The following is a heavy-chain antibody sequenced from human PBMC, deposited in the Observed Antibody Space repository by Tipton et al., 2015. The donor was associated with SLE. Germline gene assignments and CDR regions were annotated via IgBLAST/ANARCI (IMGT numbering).Heavy chain of an antibody. CDR1: GGSISSSSYY. J-gene: IGHJ3*02. CDR3: ARHATYGEVAFDI. CDR2: IYYSGST. D-gene: IGHD3-10*01. Sequence: TLSLTCTVSGGSISSSSYYWGWIRQPPGKGLEWIGSIYYSGSTYYNPSLKSRLTLSVDTSKNQFSLKLSSVTAADTAVYYCARHATYGEVAFDIWGQGTMVAVSS. V-gene: IGHV4-39*01.